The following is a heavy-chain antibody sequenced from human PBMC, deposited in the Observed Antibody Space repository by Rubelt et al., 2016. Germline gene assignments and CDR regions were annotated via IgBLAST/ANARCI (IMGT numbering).Heavy chain of an antibody. J-gene: IGHJ3*02. CDR3: ARATNWNYAFDI. Sequence: QVQLVQSGAEVKKSGASVKVSCKASGYTFSKYGINWVRQAPGQGLEWMGWISVNSGDTKYAQKRQGRVTMTTDTSTSTAYMERTSLRSDDTAVYSCARATNWNYAFDIWGQGTMVTVSS. D-gene: IGHD1-7*01. CDR1: GYTFSKYG. V-gene: IGHV1-18*01. CDR2: ISVNSGDT.